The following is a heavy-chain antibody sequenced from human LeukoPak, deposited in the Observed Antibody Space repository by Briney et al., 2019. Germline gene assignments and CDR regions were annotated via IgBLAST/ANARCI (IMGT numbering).Heavy chain of an antibody. CDR2: IIPIFGTA. J-gene: IGHJ4*02. Sequence: SVKVSCKASGGTFSSYAISWVRQAPGQGLEWMGRIIPIFGTANYAQKFQGRVTITTDESTSTAYMELSSLRSEDTAVYYCAGWNYYDSSGYYHQPYWGQGTLVTVSS. D-gene: IGHD3-22*01. CDR1: GGTFSSYA. CDR3: AGWNYYDSSGYYHQPY. V-gene: IGHV1-69*05.